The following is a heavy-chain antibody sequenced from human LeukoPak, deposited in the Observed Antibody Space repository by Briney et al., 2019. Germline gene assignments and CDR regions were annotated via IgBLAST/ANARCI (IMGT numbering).Heavy chain of an antibody. CDR2: TYYRSKWYN. CDR3: ARFGVYNGRYFDY. V-gene: IGHV6-1*01. CDR1: GDSVSGNSAA. Sequence: SQSLSLTCAISGDSVSGNSAAWHWIRQSPSRGLEWLGRTYYRSKWYNDYAVSVKSRITINPDTSKNQFSLQLNSVTPEDTAVYYCARFGVYNGRYFDYWGQGTLVTVSS. J-gene: IGHJ4*02. D-gene: IGHD2-8*01.